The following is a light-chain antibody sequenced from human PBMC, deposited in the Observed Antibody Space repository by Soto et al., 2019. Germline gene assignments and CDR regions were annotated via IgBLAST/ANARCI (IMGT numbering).Light chain of an antibody. CDR3: LQDYDYPRT. Sequence: AIQMTQSPSSLSASVGDRVTITCRASQVIRNELSWFQHRPWKAPTLLISAASRLQSGVPSIFSGSGSGTDVSLTTSSLQPEDFATYYCLQDYDYPRTFGQGTKVDIK. CDR2: AAS. V-gene: IGKV1-6*01. J-gene: IGKJ1*01. CDR1: QVIRNE.